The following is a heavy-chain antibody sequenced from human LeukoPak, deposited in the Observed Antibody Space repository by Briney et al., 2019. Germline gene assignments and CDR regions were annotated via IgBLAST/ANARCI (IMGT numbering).Heavy chain of an antibody. Sequence: GGSLRLSCAASGFTFSSYSMNWVRQAPGKGLEWVSSISSSSSYIYYADSVKGRFTISRDNAKNSLYLQMNSLRAEDTAVYYCARGVDDYYDSSGYPYGMDVWGQGTTVTVSS. CDR1: GFTFSSYS. CDR2: ISSSSSYI. J-gene: IGHJ6*02. V-gene: IGHV3-21*01. D-gene: IGHD3-22*01. CDR3: ARGVDDYYDSSGYPYGMDV.